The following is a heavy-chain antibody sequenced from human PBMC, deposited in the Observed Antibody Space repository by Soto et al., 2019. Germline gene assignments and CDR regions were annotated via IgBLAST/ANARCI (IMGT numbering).Heavy chain of an antibody. D-gene: IGHD3-9*01. Sequence: PSEILSLTCAVYGGSFSGYYWSWIRQPPGKGLEWIGEINHSGSTNYNPSLKSRVTISVDTSKNQFSLKLSSVTAADTAVYYCARGVLRYFDWPIHPLNWFDPWGQGTLVTVSS. CDR1: GGSFSGYY. CDR3: ARGVLRYFDWPIHPLNWFDP. CDR2: INHSGST. V-gene: IGHV4-34*01. J-gene: IGHJ5*02.